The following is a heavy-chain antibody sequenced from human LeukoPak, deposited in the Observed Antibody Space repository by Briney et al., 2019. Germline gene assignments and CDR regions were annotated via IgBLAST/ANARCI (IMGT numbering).Heavy chain of an antibody. CDR1: GGSISSSSYY. V-gene: IGHV4-39*01. CDR3: VRRPRDGYYLDY. D-gene: IGHD3-22*01. Sequence: SETLSLTCTVSGGSISSSSYYWGWIRQPPGRGLEWIGGINYSGTTYYNRSLKSRVTVSVDTSKNQFSLKLSSVTASDTAVYYCVRRPRDGYYLDYWGQGTLVTVSS. CDR2: INYSGTT. J-gene: IGHJ4*02.